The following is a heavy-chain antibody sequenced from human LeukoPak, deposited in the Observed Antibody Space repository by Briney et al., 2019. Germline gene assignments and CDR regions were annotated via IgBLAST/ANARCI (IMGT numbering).Heavy chain of an antibody. CDR3: ARDNRGGYYTNYYYYMDV. Sequence: KSSQTLSLTCTVSGGSISSGDYYWSWIRQPPGKGLEWIGYIYYSGSTNYNPSLKSRVTISVDTSKNQFSLKLSSVTAADTAVYYCARDNRGGYYTNYYYYMDVWGKGTTVTVSS. CDR1: GGSISSGDYY. CDR2: IYYSGST. J-gene: IGHJ6*03. D-gene: IGHD3-22*01. V-gene: IGHV4-61*08.